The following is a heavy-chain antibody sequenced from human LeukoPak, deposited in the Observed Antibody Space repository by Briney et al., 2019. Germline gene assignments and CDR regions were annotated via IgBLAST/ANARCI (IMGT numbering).Heavy chain of an antibody. CDR3: ARGQQWLAQDY. J-gene: IGHJ4*02. V-gene: IGHV1-2*02. CDR2: INPNNGGT. D-gene: IGHD6-19*01. Sequence: GASVKVSCKASGYTFTGYYMHWVRQAPAQGREWMGWINPNNGGTNYAQKFQGRVTMTRDTSISTAYMELSRLRSDDTAVYYCARGQQWLAQDYWGQGTLVTVSS. CDR1: GYTFTGYY.